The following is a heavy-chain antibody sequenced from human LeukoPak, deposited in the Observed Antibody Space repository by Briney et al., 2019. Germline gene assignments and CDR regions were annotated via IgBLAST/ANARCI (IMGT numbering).Heavy chain of an antibody. V-gene: IGHV3-23*01. Sequence: PGGSLRLSCAASGFTVSSNYMNWVRQAPGKGLEWVSTISGSGGSSYYADSVKGRFTIFRDNSKNTLYLQMSSLRAEDTAVYYCAKGRYCNGITCPPIYYYGMDVWGQGTTVTVSS. CDR3: AKGRYCNGITCPPIYYYGMDV. CDR2: ISGSGGSS. D-gene: IGHD2-2*01. CDR1: GFTVSSNY. J-gene: IGHJ6*02.